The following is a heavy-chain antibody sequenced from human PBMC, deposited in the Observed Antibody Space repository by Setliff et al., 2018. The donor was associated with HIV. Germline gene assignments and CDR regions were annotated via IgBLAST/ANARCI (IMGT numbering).Heavy chain of an antibody. J-gene: IGHJ4*02. CDR1: GFSISSGHY. V-gene: IGHV4-38-2*02. D-gene: IGHD3-10*01. CDR2: IYPSGST. Sequence: SETLSLTCTVSGFSISSGHYWAWIRQSPGKGLEWIGSIYPSGSTYYAASLKSRVIMSVDTSKNQFSLKLTSVTAADTAVYFCARQPPLSVLQVWFGDYWGQGLLVTVSS. CDR3: ARQPPLSVLQVWFGDY.